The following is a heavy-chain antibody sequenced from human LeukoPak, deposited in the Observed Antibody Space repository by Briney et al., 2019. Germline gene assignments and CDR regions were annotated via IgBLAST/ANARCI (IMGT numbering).Heavy chain of an antibody. D-gene: IGHD4-17*01. V-gene: IGHV4-30-4*08. J-gene: IGHJ4*02. CDR3: ARETRGFYGDYVRYFDY. Sequence: TLSLTCTVSGGSISSGGYYWSWIRQHPGKGLEWIGYIYYSGSTYYNPSLKSRVTISVDTSKNQFSLKLSSVTAADTAVYYCARETRGFYGDYVRYFDYWGQGTLVTVSS. CDR2: IYYSGST. CDR1: GGSISSGGYY.